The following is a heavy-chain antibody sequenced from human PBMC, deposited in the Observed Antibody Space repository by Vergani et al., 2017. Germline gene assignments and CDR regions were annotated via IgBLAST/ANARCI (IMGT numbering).Heavy chain of an antibody. CDR1: GVSITHVGFS. J-gene: IGHJ6*03. CDR2: IFPSGNS. V-gene: IGHV4-30-2*01. Sequence: QLQLQESGSGLVKPSQTLSLTCAVSGVSITHVGFSWNWIRHPPGKGPEWIGYIFPSGNSDYNPSLKNRVSISLDKSKNQFSLWVNSVTAADTAVYFCARASLRALVGYYYYMGVGGKGKTVVVSS. CDR3: ARASLRALVGYYYYMGV. D-gene: IGHD3-16*02.